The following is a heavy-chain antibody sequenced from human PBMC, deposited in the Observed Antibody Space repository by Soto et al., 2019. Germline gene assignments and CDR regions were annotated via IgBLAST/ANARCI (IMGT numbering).Heavy chain of an antibody. Sequence: QVQLVQSGAEVKKPGSSAKVSCKASGGTFSSYTISWVRQAPGQGLELMGRIIPIPGIAYNAQKFQGRVTITAEKSTSTAYTELSSLRSEDTAVYYCARSTPHCIGGSCSFDYRGQGTLVTVSS. D-gene: IGHD2-15*01. J-gene: IGHJ4*02. CDR3: ARSTPHCIGGSCSFDY. CDR1: GGTFSSYT. V-gene: IGHV1-69*02. CDR2: IIPIPGIA.